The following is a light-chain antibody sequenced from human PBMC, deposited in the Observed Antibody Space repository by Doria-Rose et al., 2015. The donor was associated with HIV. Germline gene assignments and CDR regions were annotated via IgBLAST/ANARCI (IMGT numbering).Light chain of an antibody. J-gene: IGKJ5*01. Sequence: TQSPGTLSLSPGERATLSCRASQRIKSSYLAWYQQKPGQAPRLLIYDASTRATGIPDRFSGSGSGTNFTLTISRLEPEDVAVYYCQQYGTSQGTFGQGTQLEIK. CDR1: QRIKSSY. CDR2: DAS. V-gene: IGKV3-20*01. CDR3: QQYGTSQGT.